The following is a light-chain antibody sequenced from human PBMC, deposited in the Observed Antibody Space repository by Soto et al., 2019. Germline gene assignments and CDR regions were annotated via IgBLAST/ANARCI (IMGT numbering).Light chain of an antibody. CDR3: SSYTSSNTLFV. V-gene: IGLV2-14*03. Sequence: QSVLTQPASVSGSPGQSITISCTGTSSDVGGYNYVSWYQQHPGKAPKLMIYDVSNRPPGVSNHFSGSKSGNTASLTISGLQAEDEADYYCSSYTSSNTLFVFGTGTKLTVL. J-gene: IGLJ1*01. CDR2: DVS. CDR1: SSDVGGYNY.